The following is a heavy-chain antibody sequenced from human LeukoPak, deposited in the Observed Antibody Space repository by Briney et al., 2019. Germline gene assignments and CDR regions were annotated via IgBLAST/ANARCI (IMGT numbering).Heavy chain of an antibody. CDR3: ARESLTWLQSRTSWFDP. J-gene: IGHJ5*02. V-gene: IGHV4-39*07. CDR2: IYYTGST. Sequence: SETLSLICIVSNGSISSNTYYWGWIRQPPGHGLEWIGTIYYTGSTYNNPSLKSRVTISVDSSKNQFSLRLSSVTAADTAVYYCARESLTWLQSRTSWFDPWGQGTLVTVSS. D-gene: IGHD5-24*01. CDR1: NGSISSNTYY.